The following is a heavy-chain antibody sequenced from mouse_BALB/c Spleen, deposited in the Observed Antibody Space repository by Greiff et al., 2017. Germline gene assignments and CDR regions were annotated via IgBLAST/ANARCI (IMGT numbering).Heavy chain of an antibody. J-gene: IGHJ1*01. V-gene: IGHV7-3*02. Sequence: EVMLVESGGGLVQPGGSLRLSCATSGFTFTDYYMSWVRQPPGKALEWLGFIRNKANGYTTEYSASVKGRFTISRDNSKSILYLQMNTLRAEDSATYYCERDMGGGNFDVWGEGTTVTVSS. CDR2: IRNKANGYTT. CDR3: ERDMGGGNFDV. CDR1: GFTFTDYY.